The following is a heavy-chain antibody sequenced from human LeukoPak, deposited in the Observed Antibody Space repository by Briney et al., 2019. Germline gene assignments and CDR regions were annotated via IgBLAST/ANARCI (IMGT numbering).Heavy chain of an antibody. Sequence: SGTLSLTCAVSGGSISSSNWWSWVRQPPGKGLEWIGSIYYSGSTYYNPSLKSRVTISVDTSKNQFSLKLSSVTAADTAVYYCARQIYCSGGSCYFDYWGQGTLVTVSS. CDR1: GGSISSSNW. J-gene: IGHJ4*02. D-gene: IGHD2-15*01. CDR2: IYYSGST. V-gene: IGHV4-4*02. CDR3: ARQIYCSGGSCYFDY.